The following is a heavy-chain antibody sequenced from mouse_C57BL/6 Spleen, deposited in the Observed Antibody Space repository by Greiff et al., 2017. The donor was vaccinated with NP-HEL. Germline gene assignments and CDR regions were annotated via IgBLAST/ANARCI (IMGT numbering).Heavy chain of an antibody. CDR3: TREGYSNRFAY. D-gene: IGHD2-5*01. J-gene: IGHJ3*01. CDR1: GFTFSSYA. Sequence: EVQVVESGEGLVKPGGSLKLSCAASGFTFSSYAMSWVRQTPEKRLEWVAYISSGGDYIYYADTVKGRFTISRDNARNTLYLQMSSLKSEDTAMYYCTREGYSNRFAYWGQGTLVTVSA. CDR2: ISSGGDYI. V-gene: IGHV5-9-1*02.